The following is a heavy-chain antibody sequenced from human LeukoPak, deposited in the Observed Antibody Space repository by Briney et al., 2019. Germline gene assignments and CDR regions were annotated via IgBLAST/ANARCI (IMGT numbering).Heavy chain of an antibody. CDR1: GFTFSSYA. CDR2: IGGTGGRT. CDR3: AKDRLGGPYFFHY. J-gene: IGHJ4*02. V-gene: IGHV3-23*01. D-gene: IGHD3-16*01. Sequence: GGSLRLSCASSGFTFSSYAMSWVRQAPGKGLEWVSTIGGTGGRTYYADSVKGRFTISRDNSKNTLYLQINSLRAEDTAVYFCAKDRLGGPYFFHYWGQGTLVTVSS.